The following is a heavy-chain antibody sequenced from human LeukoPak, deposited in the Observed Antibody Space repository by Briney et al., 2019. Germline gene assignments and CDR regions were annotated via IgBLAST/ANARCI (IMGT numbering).Heavy chain of an antibody. J-gene: IGHJ4*02. CDR3: ARSNSGYAFDY. V-gene: IGHV1-2*06. CDR2: INPNSGGT. Sequence: ASVKVSCKASGYTFTGYYMHWVRQAPGQGLEWMGRINPNSGGTSYAQKFQGRVTMTRDTSISTAYMELSRLRSDDTAVYYCARSNSGYAFDYWGQGTLVTVSS. D-gene: IGHD2-8*01. CDR1: GYTFTGYY.